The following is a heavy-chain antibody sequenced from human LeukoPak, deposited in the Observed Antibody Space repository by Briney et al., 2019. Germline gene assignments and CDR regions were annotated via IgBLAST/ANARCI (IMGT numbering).Heavy chain of an antibody. CDR2: INPDSGAT. V-gene: IGHV1-2*02. CDR3: SRGLIHMSNWFDP. J-gene: IGHJ5*02. CDR1: GDTFTDFC. Sequence: GASVKVSCKASGDTFTDFCIHWVRHAPGQGLEWVGWINPDSGATNYARKFQGRVSMTRDTSITTAYMKLTRLRSDDTAIYYCSRGLIHMSNWFDPWGQGTVVTVSS.